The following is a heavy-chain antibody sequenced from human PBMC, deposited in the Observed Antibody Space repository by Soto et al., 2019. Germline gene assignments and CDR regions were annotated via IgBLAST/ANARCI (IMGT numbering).Heavy chain of an antibody. Sequence: GGSLRLSCAASGFTVSSNYMSWVRQAPGKGLEWVSVIYSGGSTYYADSVKGRFTISRDNSKNTLYLQMNSLRAEDTAVYYCARDSRYIVATINYYYGMDVWGQGTTVTVSS. CDR3: ARDSRYIVATINYYYGMDV. J-gene: IGHJ6*02. CDR2: IYSGGST. V-gene: IGHV3-53*01. CDR1: GFTVSSNY. D-gene: IGHD5-12*01.